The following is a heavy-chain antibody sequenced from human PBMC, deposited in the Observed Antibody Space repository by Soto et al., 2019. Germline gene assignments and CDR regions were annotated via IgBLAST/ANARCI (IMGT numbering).Heavy chain of an antibody. CDR2: ISAYNGNT. J-gene: IGHJ3*02. V-gene: IGHV1-18*04. D-gene: IGHD3-22*01. Sequence: GASVKVSCKASGYTFTSYGISWVRQAPGQGLEWMGGISAYNGNTNYAQKLQGRVTMTTDTSTNTAYMELRSLRSDDTAVYYCARGGGAYYYDSSGSPPGAFDIWGQGTMVTVSS. CDR3: ARGGGAYYYDSSGSPPGAFDI. CDR1: GYTFTSYG.